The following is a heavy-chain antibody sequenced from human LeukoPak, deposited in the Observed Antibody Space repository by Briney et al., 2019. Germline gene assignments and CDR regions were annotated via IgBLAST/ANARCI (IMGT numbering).Heavy chain of an antibody. CDR3: VRDMGYYDKV. D-gene: IGHD3-22*01. V-gene: IGHV3-74*01. CDR1: GFTFDDYG. CDR2: INTDGNTR. Sequence: PGGSLRLSCAASGFTFDDYGMSWVRQAPGKGLVWVSRINTDGNTRDYADSVKGRFTISRDNAKNTLYLQMNSLRAEDTAVYYCVRDMGYYDKVWGQGTLVTVSS. J-gene: IGHJ4*02.